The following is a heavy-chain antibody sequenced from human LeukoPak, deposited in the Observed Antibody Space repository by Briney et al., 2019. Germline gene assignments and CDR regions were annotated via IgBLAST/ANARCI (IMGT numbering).Heavy chain of an antibody. CDR3: TLLWFGQVAADN. J-gene: IGHJ4*02. Sequence: ASVKVSCKASGYTFTGYYMHWVRQAPGQGLEWMGRINPNSGGTDYAQKFQGRVTMTSDTSISAANMQRSRLRAADTARYYFTLLWFGQVAADNWGQGTLVTVSS. D-gene: IGHD3-10*01. CDR2: INPNSGGT. CDR1: GYTFTGYY. V-gene: IGHV1-2*06.